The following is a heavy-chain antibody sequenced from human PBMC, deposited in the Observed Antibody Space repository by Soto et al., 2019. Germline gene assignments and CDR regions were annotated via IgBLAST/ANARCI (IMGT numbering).Heavy chain of an antibody. D-gene: IGHD6-19*01. J-gene: IGHJ4*02. CDR2: ISWNSGSI. CDR1: GFTFDDYA. CDR3: AKDRRAGVKDPYFDY. V-gene: IGHV3-9*01. Sequence: EVQLVESGGGLVQPGRSLRLSCAASGFTFDDYAMHWVRQAPGKGLEWVSGISWNSGSIGYADSVKGRFTISRDNAKNSLYLLMNSLRAEDTALYYCAKDRRAGVKDPYFDYWGQGTLVTVSS.